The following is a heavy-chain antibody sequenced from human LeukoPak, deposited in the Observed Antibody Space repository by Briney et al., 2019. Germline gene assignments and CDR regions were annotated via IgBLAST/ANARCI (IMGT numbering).Heavy chain of an antibody. Sequence: SETLSLTCSVSGGSINSYYWSWIRQPAGKGLEWIGRIHTGGRTSYNPSLKSRVTMSLDTSKNHFSLKLSSVTAADTAVYYCAGSYYYGSGSYENYWGQGTLVTVSS. J-gene: IGHJ4*02. V-gene: IGHV4-4*07. CDR2: IHTGGRT. D-gene: IGHD3-10*01. CDR1: GGSINSYY. CDR3: AGSYYYGSGSYENY.